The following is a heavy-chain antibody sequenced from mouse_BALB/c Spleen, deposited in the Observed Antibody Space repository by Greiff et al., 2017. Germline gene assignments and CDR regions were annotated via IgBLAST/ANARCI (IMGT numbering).Heavy chain of an antibody. D-gene: IGHD2-14*01. CDR2: INSDGGST. Sequence: EVKLMESGGGLVQPGESLKLSCESNEYEFPSHDMSWVRKTPEKRLELVAAINSDGGSTYYPDTMERRFIISRDNTKKTLYLQMSSLRSEDTALYYCARVRPYYYAMDYWGQGTSVTVSS. CDR3: ARVRPYYYAMDY. V-gene: IGHV5-2*01. J-gene: IGHJ4*01. CDR1: EYEFPSHD.